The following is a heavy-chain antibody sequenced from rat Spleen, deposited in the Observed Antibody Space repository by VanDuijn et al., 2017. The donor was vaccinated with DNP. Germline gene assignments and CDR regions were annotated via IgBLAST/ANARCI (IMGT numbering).Heavy chain of an antibody. D-gene: IGHD1-7*01. Sequence: EVQLVESGGGLVQPGRSLKLSCAASGFTFSNYDMAWVRQAPTKGLEWVASISPSGGSTYYRDSVKGRFTVSRDNAKSSLYLQMDSLRSEDTATYYCARGAHTTGILFDYWGQGVMVTVSS. CDR2: ISPSGGST. CDR3: ARGAHTTGILFDY. J-gene: IGHJ2*01. V-gene: IGHV5-25*01. CDR1: GFTFSNYD.